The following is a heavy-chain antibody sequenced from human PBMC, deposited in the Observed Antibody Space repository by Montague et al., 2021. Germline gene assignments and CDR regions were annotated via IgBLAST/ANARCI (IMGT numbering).Heavy chain of an antibody. V-gene: IGHV4-59*01. CDR1: GGAISSFY. CDR3: AREWGAFDS. CDR2: IYYNGNT. J-gene: IGHJ4*02. Sequence: SETRSLTCTVSGGAISSFYWHWIRHSPGKGLEWIGEIYYNGNTKYDPSLKSRVTMSVDTSKNQFSLRLSSVTVADTAAYYCAREWGAFDSWGQGTLVTVSS. D-gene: IGHD3-16*01.